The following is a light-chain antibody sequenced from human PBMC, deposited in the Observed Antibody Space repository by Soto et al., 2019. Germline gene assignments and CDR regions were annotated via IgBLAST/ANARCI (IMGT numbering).Light chain of an antibody. J-gene: IGKJ1*01. CDR2: KAS. CDR1: QSISSW. V-gene: IGKV1-5*03. CDR3: QQYSIYPWA. Sequence: DIQMTQSPSTLSASVGDRVTITCRASQSISSWLAWYQQKPGKAPEVLIYKASSLESGVPSRFSGSGSGTEFTLTISSLQPDDFATYYCQQYSIYPWAFGQGTKVEIK.